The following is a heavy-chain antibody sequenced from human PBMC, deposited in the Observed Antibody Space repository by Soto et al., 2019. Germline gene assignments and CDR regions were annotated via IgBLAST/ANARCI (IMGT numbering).Heavy chain of an antibody. CDR1: GFTFSSYG. Sequence: GGSLRLSCAASGFTFSSYGMHWVRQAPGKGLEWVAVIWYDGSNKYYADSVKGRFTISRDNSKNTLYLQMNSLRAEDTAVYYCAREVPRIAAAADYYYYYMDVWGKGTTVTVSS. V-gene: IGHV3-33*01. CDR3: AREVPRIAAAADYYYYYMDV. CDR2: IWYDGSNK. D-gene: IGHD6-13*01. J-gene: IGHJ6*03.